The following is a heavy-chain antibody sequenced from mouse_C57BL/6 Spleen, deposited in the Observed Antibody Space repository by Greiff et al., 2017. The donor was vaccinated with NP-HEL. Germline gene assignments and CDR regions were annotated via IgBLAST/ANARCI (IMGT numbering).Heavy chain of an antibody. CDR3: AMGTCHWYFDD. J-gene: IGHJ1*03. CDR1: GYTFTSYW. V-gene: IGHV1-74*01. D-gene: IGHD5-1*01. CDR2: IHPSDSDT. Sequence: QVQLKQPGAELVKPGASVKVSCKASGYTFTSYWMHWVKQRPGQGLEWIGSIHPSDSDTNYNQKFKGKATLTVDKSSSTAYLQLSRLTSDDSAVYYCAMGTCHWYFDDWGKGTTVTVSS.